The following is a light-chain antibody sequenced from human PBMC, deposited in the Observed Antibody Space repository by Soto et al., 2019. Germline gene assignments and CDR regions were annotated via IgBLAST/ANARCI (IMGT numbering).Light chain of an antibody. CDR2: WAS. CDR3: QQYYSTPPT. J-gene: IGKJ1*01. V-gene: IGKV4-1*01. CDR1: QSVLYSSNNRNY. Sequence: DIVMTQSXDXLAVSLGERATINCKSSQSVLYSSNNRNYLAWYQQKPGQPPKLLIYWASTRESGVPDRFSGSGSETDFTLTISSLQAEDVAVYYCQQYYSTPPTFGQGTKVEIK.